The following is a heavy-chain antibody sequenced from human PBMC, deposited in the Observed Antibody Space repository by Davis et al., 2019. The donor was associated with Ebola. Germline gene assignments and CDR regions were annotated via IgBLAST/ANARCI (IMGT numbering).Heavy chain of an antibody. J-gene: IGHJ6*03. CDR3: ARVTARFSMSRGVLITYSYNYYYIDV. Sequence: PAGSLTLSCAASGFTVSSNYMSWVRQAPGKGLEWVSIIYRGGSTYYADSVKGRFTISRDNSKNTLYLQMNSLRAEDTAVYYCARVTARFSMSRGVLITYSYNYYYIDVWGKGTTVTVSS. CDR1: GFTVSSNY. V-gene: IGHV3-53*01. D-gene: IGHD3-10*01. CDR2: IYRGGST.